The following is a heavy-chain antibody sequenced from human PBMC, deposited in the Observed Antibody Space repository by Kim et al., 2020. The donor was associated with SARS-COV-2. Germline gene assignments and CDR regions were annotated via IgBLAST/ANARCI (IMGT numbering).Heavy chain of an antibody. D-gene: IGHD3-10*01. CDR3: AKDSPRYGSGVAFDI. V-gene: IGHV3-30*18. J-gene: IGHJ3*02. CDR1: GFTFSSYG. Sequence: GGSLRLSCAASGFTFSSYGMHWVRQAPGKGLEWLAVISYDGSNKYYADSVKGRFTISRDNSKNTLYLQMNSLRAEDTAVYYCAKDSPRYGSGVAFDIWG. CDR2: ISYDGSNK.